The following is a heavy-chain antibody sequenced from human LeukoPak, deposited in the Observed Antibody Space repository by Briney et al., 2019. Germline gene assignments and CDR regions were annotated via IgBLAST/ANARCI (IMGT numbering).Heavy chain of an antibody. CDR3: ARVGSGWYLFYFDY. CDR1: GYTFTGYY. V-gene: IGHV1-2*02. Sequence: GASVKVSCKASGYTFTGYYMHWVRQAPGQGLEWMGWINPNSGGTNYAQKFQGRVTMTRDTSISTAYMELSRLRSDDTAVYYSARVGSGWYLFYFDYWGQGTLVTVSS. D-gene: IGHD6-19*01. J-gene: IGHJ4*02. CDR2: INPNSGGT.